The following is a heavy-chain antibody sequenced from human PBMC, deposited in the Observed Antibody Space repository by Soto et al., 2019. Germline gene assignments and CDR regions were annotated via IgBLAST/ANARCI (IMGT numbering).Heavy chain of an antibody. J-gene: IGHJ3*02. D-gene: IGHD2-8*01. Sequence: SGPTLVNPTETLTLTCSVSGFSLTNGRMGVSWIRQPPGKALEWLAHFFSDAERSYSTSMQSRLNMYKDSSGSQVVLTMTNMAPADTATYYCARGMVYARCGAFDIWGQGTMVTVSS. CDR2: FFSDAER. CDR1: GFSLTNGRMG. V-gene: IGHV2-26*01. CDR3: ARGMVYARCGAFDI.